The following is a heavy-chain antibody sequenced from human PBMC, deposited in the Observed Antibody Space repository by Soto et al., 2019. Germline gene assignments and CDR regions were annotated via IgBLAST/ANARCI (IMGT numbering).Heavy chain of an antibody. CDR2: INHSGST. D-gene: IGHD2-21*02. J-gene: IGHJ6*02. CDR3: ATGGDCPPTDV. Sequence: QVQLQQWGAGLLKPSETLSLTCAVYGGSFSGYYWSWIRQPPGKGLEWIGEINHSGSTNYNPSLKGRVTISVDTSKNQFSLKLSSVTAADTAVYYCATGGDCPPTDVWGQGTTVTVSS. CDR1: GGSFSGYY. V-gene: IGHV4-34*01.